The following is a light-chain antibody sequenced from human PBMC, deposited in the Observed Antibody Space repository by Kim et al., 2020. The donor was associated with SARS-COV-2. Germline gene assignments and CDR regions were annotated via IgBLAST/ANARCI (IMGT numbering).Light chain of an antibody. Sequence: QSALTQPASVSGSPGQSITISCIGSSSDIGGYKYVSWYQQHPGKPPKLMISDVSKRPSGVSTRFSGSKSGNTAALTISGLQADDEADYYCSSYTAASTWVFGGGTQVTVL. CDR2: DVS. CDR3: SSYTAASTWV. CDR1: SSDIGGYKY. J-gene: IGLJ3*02. V-gene: IGLV2-14*03.